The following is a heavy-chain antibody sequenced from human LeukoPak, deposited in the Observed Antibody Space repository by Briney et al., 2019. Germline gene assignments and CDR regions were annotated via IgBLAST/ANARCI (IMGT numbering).Heavy chain of an antibody. CDR2: INSDGSST. CDR3: AKLCGGYYDSSGYYPRQLDY. CDR1: GFTFSSYW. J-gene: IGHJ4*02. D-gene: IGHD3-22*01. V-gene: IGHV3-74*01. Sequence: GGSLRLSCAASGFTFSSYWVHWVRQAPGKGLVWVSRINSDGSSTSYADSVKGRFTISRDNAKNTLYLQMNSLRAEDTAVYYCAKLCGGYYDSSGYYPRQLDYWGQGTLVTVSS.